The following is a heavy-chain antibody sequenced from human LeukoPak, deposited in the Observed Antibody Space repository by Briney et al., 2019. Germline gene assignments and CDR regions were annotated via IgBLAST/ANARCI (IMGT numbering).Heavy chain of an antibody. V-gene: IGHV4-59*01. CDR3: ARDGVVASPGAFDI. Sequence: PSETLSLTCTVSGGSISSYYWSWIWQPPGKGLEWIGYIYYSGSTNYNPSLKSRVTMSVDTFKNQFSLKLSSVTAADTAVYYCARDGVVASPGAFDIWGQGTMVTVSS. CDR1: GGSISSYY. D-gene: IGHD2-15*01. CDR2: IYYSGST. J-gene: IGHJ3*02.